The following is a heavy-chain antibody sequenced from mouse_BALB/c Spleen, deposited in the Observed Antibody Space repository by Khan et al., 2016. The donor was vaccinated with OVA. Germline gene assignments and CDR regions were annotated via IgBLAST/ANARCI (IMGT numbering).Heavy chain of an antibody. CDR3: ARAYYGNYREAMDY. Sequence: QVQLKESGPGLVAPSQSLSITCTVSGFSLTGYGVNWVRQPPGQGLEWLGMIWGDGSTDYNSALNSRLSISKDNSKSQVFLNMNSLQTDDTVKYYCARAYYGNYREAMDYWGQGTSVTVSS. J-gene: IGHJ4*01. D-gene: IGHD2-10*01. CDR1: GFSLTGYG. V-gene: IGHV2-6-7*01. CDR2: IWGDGST.